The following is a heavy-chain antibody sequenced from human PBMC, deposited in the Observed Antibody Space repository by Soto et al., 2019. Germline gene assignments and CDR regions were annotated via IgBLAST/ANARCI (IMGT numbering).Heavy chain of an antibody. CDR3: AREDLRFLEWLFDY. V-gene: IGHV4-4*07. CDR1: GGSISSYY. Sequence: SETLSLTCTVSGGSISSYYWSWIRQPAGKGLEWIGRIYTSGSTNYNPSLKSRVTMSVDTSKNQFSLKLSSVTAADTAVYYCAREDLRFLEWLFDYWGQGTLVTVSS. CDR2: IYTSGST. D-gene: IGHD3-3*01. J-gene: IGHJ4*02.